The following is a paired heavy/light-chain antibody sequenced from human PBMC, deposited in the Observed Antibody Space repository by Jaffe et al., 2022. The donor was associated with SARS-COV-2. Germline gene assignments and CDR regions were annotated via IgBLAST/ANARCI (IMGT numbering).Heavy chain of an antibody. V-gene: IGHV3-43*01. CDR1: GFTFDDYT. D-gene: IGHD3-10*01. CDR3: AKHLGVRGEYYYYGMDV. J-gene: IGHJ6*02. CDR2: ISWDGGST. Sequence: EVQLVESGGVVVQPGGSLRLSCAASGFTFDDYTMHWVRQAPGKGLEWVSLISWDGGSTYYADSVKGRFTISRDNSKNSLYLQMNSLRTEDTALYYCAKHLGVRGEYYYYGMDVWGQGTTVTVSS.
Light chain of an antibody. V-gene: IGKV2-30*01. CDR3: MQGTHWPPA. J-gene: IGKJ4*01. CDR2: KVS. Sequence: DVVMTQSPLSLPVTLGQPASISCRSSQSLVYSDGNTYLNWFQQRPGQSPRRLIYKVSNRDSGVPDRFSGSGSGTDFTLKISRVEAEDVGVYYCMQGTHWPPAFGGGTKVEIK. CDR1: QSLVYSDGNTY.